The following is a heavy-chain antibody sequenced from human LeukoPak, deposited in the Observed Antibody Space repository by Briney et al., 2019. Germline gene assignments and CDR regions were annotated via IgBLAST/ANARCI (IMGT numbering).Heavy chain of an antibody. V-gene: IGHV3-23*01. CDR1: GFTFNNYA. D-gene: IGHD2-2*01. Sequence: PGGSLRLSCAASGFTFNNYAMSWVRQAPGKGLECVSAISASGGTTYYADSVKGRFTISRDNSENTLFLQMNSLRAEDTAVYYCAKEPREYCSSTSCPNWFDSWGQGTLVTVSS. CDR2: ISASGGTT. CDR3: AKEPREYCSSTSCPNWFDS. J-gene: IGHJ5*01.